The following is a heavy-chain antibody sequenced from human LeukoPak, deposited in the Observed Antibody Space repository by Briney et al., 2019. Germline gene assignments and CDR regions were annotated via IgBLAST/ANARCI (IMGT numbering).Heavy chain of an antibody. J-gene: IGHJ4*02. CDR1: GGSISSSSYY. V-gene: IGHV4-39*01. Sequence: SETLSLTCTVSGGSISSSSYYWGWIRQPPGKGLEWIGSIYYSGSTYYNPSLKSRVTISVDTSKNQFSLKLSSVTAADTAVYYCARPRRRYGYGLNAYFDYWGQGTLVTVSS. CDR2: IYYSGST. CDR3: ARPRRRYGYGLNAYFDY. D-gene: IGHD5-18*01.